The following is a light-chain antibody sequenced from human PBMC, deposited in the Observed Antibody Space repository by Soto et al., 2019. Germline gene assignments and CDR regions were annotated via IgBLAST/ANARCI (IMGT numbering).Light chain of an antibody. CDR1: TGPVTSINY. V-gene: IGLV7-43*01. J-gene: IGLJ3*02. Sequence: QAVVTQERSLPVSPGGTATLTCASSTGPVTSINYPNWFQQKPGQAPRALIYTTNNKHSWTPARFSGSLLGDKGALTLSGVQPEDEADYYRLLYYGGACVFGVGTKVTVL. CDR2: TTN. CDR3: LLYYGGACV.